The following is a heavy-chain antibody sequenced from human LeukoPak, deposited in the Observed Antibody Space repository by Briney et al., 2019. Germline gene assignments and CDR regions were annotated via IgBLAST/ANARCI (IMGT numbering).Heavy chain of an antibody. CDR2: IYYSGST. Sequence: PSETLSLTCTVSGGSISSYYWSWIRQPPGKGLEWIGYIYYSGSTNYNPSLKSRVTISVDTSKNQFSLKLSSVTAADTAVYYCASVTTGYYYYYMDVWGKGTTVTISS. CDR1: GGSISSYY. V-gene: IGHV4-59*01. CDR3: ASVTTGYYYYYMDV. D-gene: IGHD1-1*01. J-gene: IGHJ6*03.